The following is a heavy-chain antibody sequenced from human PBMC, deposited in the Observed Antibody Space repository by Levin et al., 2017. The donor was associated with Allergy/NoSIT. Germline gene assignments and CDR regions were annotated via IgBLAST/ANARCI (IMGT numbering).Heavy chain of an antibody. J-gene: IGHJ4*02. CDR3: AKGGTRLAYSFDY. CDR1: GFTFSSSA. V-gene: IGHV3-23*01. D-gene: IGHD3-16*01. CDR2: ISRTGDFT. Sequence: GESLKISCVASGFTFSSSAMSWFRQAPGKGLEWVSAISRTGDFTLYSDSVKGRFTISRDDSRNTLYVQMSSLRDEDTAVYYCAKGGTRLAYSFDYWGQGVLVTVSS.